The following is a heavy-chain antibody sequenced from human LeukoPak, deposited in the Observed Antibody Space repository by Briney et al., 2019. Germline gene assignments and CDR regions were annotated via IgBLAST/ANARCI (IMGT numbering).Heavy chain of an antibody. CDR3: ARGPNSNWSGLDF. V-gene: IGHV3-74*01. CDR2: IRPTGSTT. Sequence: GGSLRLSCTASGLSFSGHWMHWARQLPGKGLVWVSRIRPTGSTTSYADSVKGRFTVSRDNAKNTLYLQVNNLRAEDTAVYYCARGPNSNWSGLDFWGQGTLLTVSS. CDR1: GLSFSGHW. J-gene: IGHJ4*02. D-gene: IGHD6-6*01.